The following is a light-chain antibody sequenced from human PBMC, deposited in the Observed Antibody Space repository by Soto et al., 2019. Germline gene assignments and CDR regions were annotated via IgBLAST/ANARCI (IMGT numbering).Light chain of an antibody. V-gene: IGKV1-13*02. Sequence: AIQLTQSPSSLSASVGDRVTITCRASQGISSALAWYQQKPGKAPNLLISDASTLESGVPSRFSGSGSGTDFTLTISNLHPEDSAAYYCQQFNSYPITFGQGTRLEIK. J-gene: IGKJ5*01. CDR3: QQFNSYPIT. CDR2: DAS. CDR1: QGISSA.